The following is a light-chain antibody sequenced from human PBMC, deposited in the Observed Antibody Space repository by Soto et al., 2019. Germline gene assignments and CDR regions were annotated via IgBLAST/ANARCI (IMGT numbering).Light chain of an antibody. V-gene: IGKV3-20*01. CDR3: QQYGRSPMFT. CDR1: QSVSRNY. J-gene: IGKJ2*01. Sequence: EIVLTQSPGTLSLSPGERATLSCRASQSVSRNYVAWYQQKPWQAPRLLIYGASRGAAGIPDRFSGSGSGADFTLTISRLDPEAFAVYFCQQYGRSPMFTLGQGTKLEVK. CDR2: GAS.